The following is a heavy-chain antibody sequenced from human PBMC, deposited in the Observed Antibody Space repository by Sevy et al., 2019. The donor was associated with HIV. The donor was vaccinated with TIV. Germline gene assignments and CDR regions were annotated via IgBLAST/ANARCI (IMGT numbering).Heavy chain of an antibody. D-gene: IGHD2-2*01. Sequence: GGSLRLSCAASGFIFSDFYMSWVRQAPGKGLEWISYISSRGTTRYYADSVKGRFTISRDNAKNSLYLQMNSLTADDTAVYYCARDHVVVEPLANYGMDVWGQGTTVTVSS. CDR2: ISSRGTTR. CDR1: GFIFSDFY. J-gene: IGHJ6*02. CDR3: ARDHVVVEPLANYGMDV. V-gene: IGHV3-11*01.